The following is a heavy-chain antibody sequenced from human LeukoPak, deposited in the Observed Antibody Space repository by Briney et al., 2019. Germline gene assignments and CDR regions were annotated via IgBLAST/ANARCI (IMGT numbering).Heavy chain of an antibody. CDR1: GFTFSSYW. V-gene: IGHV3-7*03. D-gene: IGHD3-22*01. J-gene: IGHJ5*02. CDR3: AKGVGITMIVVDRFDP. CDR2: IKQDGSEK. Sequence: GGSLRLSCAASGFTFSSYWMSWVRQAPGKGLEWVANIKQDGSEKYYVDSVKGRFTISRDNSKNTLYLQMNSLRAEDTAVYYCAKGVGITMIVVDRFDPWGQGTLVTVSS.